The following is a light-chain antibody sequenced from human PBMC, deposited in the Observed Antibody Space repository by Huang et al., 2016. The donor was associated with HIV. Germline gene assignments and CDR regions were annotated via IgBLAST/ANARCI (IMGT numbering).Light chain of an antibody. CDR3: QQYSSNWT. CDR2: KAS. CDR1: QSIGNW. Sequence: DIQMTQSPSTLSASVGDRVTITCRASQSIGNWLAWYQQKPGKAPKFLIDKASTLESWVPSRFSGSGSGTEFTLTISSLQPDDFATYYCQQYSSNWTFGQGTKVEI. J-gene: IGKJ1*01. V-gene: IGKV1-5*03.